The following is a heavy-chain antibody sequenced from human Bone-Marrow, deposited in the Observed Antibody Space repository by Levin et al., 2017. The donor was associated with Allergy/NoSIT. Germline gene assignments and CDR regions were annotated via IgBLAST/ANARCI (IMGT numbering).Heavy chain of an antibody. CDR3: ARGFSGSYYFGDY. J-gene: IGHJ4*02. V-gene: IGHV1-2*02. Sequence: PEASVKVSCKASGYTFTGYYMHWVRQAPGQGLEWMGWINPNSGGTNYAQKFQGRVTMTRDTSISTAYMELSRLRSDDTAVYYCARGFSGSYYFGDYWGQGTLVTVSS. CDR2: INPNSGGT. CDR1: GYTFTGYY. D-gene: IGHD1-26*01.